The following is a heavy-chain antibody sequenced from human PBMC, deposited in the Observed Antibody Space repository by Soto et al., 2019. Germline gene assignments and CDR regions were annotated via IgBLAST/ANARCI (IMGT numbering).Heavy chain of an antibody. D-gene: IGHD2-21*01. J-gene: IGHJ4*01. CDR2: ISGGTT. V-gene: IGHV3-23*01. Sequence: GGSLRLSCVASGSTFSIDVMSWVRQAPGKGLEWVSGISGGTTYYADSVQGRFTISRDDFKNTLFLQMNSLRAEDTAVYRCAERGSSGGDGGPFYFDHWGHGTQVTVSS. CDR3: AERGSSGGDGGPFYFDH. CDR1: GSTFSIDV.